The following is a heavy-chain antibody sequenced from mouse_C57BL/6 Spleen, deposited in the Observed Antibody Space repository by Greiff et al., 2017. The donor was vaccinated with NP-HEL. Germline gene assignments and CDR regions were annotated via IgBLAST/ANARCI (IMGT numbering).Heavy chain of an antibody. CDR3: VREPWYFDV. D-gene: IGHD6-1*01. V-gene: IGHV10-1*01. CDR1: GFSFNTYA. Sequence: GGGLVQPKGSLKLSCAASGFSFNTYAMNWVRQAPGKGLEWVARIRSKSNNYATYYADSVKDRFTISRDDSESMLYLQMNNLKTEDTAMYYCVREPWYFDVWGTGTTVTVSS. J-gene: IGHJ1*03. CDR2: IRSKSNNYAT.